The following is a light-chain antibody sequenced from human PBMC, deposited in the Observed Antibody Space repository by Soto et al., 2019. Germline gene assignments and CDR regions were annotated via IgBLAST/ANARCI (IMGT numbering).Light chain of an antibody. J-gene: IGKJ1*01. CDR1: QGISNS. Sequence: DIQMTQSPSSLSASVGDRVTITCRASQGISNSLAWYQQKPWKVPKLLIYAASTLQSGVPSRFSGSGSGTEFTLTISSLQPEDVATYYCQKYDSAPPAFGQGTKVEIK. CDR2: AAS. V-gene: IGKV1-27*01. CDR3: QKYDSAPPA.